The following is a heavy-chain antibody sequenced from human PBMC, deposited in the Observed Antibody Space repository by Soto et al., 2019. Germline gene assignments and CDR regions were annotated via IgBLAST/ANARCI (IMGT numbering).Heavy chain of an antibody. D-gene: IGHD3-3*01. Sequence: GGSLRLSCAASGFTFSSYGMHWVRQAPGKGLEWVAVISYDGSNKYYADSVKGRFTISRDNSKNTLYLQMNSLRAEDTAVYYCAKGGEGTRVLLRFLEWFDYWGQGTLVTVSS. J-gene: IGHJ4*02. CDR2: ISYDGSNK. V-gene: IGHV3-30*18. CDR3: AKGGEGTRVLLRFLEWFDY. CDR1: GFTFSSYG.